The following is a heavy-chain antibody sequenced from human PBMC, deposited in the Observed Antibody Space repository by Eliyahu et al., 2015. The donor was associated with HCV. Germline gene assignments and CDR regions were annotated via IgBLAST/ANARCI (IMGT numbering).Heavy chain of an antibody. J-gene: IGHJ5*02. CDR2: INHSGST. Sequence: QVQLQQWGAGLLKPSETLSLTCAVSGGSXSGYHWXWIRQPPGKGLEWIGEINHSGSTTYNPSLKSRVTLLVDTSKNQFSLKLTSVTAADTAVFYCARGSFVGMSSWYPHPNWFDPWGQGTLVTVSS. CDR1: GGSXSGYH. V-gene: IGHV4-34*01. CDR3: ARGSFVGMSSWYPHPNWFDP. D-gene: IGHD6-13*01.